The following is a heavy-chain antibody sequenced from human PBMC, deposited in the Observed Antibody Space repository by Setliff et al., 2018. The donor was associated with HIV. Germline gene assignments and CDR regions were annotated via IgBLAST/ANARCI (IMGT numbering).Heavy chain of an antibody. CDR3: VTTDYFYGRNNFEY. Sequence: PSETLSLTFTVSGYSMSGGYNWGWIRQSPEKGLEWIGNIYHVGTTYYNPSLKSRVTLSVDPSKSQFSLKLTSVTAADTALYYCVTTDYFYGRNNFEYWGQGALVTVSS. V-gene: IGHV4-38-2*02. CDR1: GYSMSGGYN. D-gene: IGHD3-10*01. CDR2: IYHVGTT. J-gene: IGHJ4*02.